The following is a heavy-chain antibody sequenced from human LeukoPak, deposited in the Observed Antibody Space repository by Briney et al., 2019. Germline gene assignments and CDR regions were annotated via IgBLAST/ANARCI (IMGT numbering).Heavy chain of an antibody. CDR1: GYTFVNYG. J-gene: IGHJ4*02. CDR2: ISAYNGKT. D-gene: IGHD3-10*01. CDR3: ARASVRGVTKALIMY. V-gene: IGHV1-18*01. Sequence: ASVKVSCKTSGYTFVNYGVTWVRQAPGQGPEWMGWISAYNGKTVYAQKFQDRVTMTTDTATTTAYLELRGLRSDDTAVYFCARASVRGVTKALIMYWGQGTLVTVS.